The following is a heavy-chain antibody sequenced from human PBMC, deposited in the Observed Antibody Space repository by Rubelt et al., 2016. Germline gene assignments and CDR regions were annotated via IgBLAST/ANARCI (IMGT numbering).Heavy chain of an antibody. D-gene: IGHD6-6*01. CDR1: GFTFSNAW. J-gene: IGHJ4*02. CDR3: TTDGDSSSSGWTT. Sequence: EVQLVESGGGLVKPGGSLRLSCAASGFTFSNAWMSWVRQAPGKGLEWVGRIKSKTDGGTTDYAAPVKGTFTISRNDSKNTLYLQMNSLKTEAAALYYCTTDGDSSSSGWTTWGQGTLVTVSS. CDR2: IKSKTDGGTT. V-gene: IGHV3-15*01.